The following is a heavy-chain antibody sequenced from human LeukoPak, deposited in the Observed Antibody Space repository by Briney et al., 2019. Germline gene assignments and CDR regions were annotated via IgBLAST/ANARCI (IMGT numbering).Heavy chain of an antibody. CDR2: INHSGST. CDR1: GGSFSGCY. Sequence: SETLSLTCAVYGGSFSGCYWSWIRQPPGKGLEWIGEINHSGSTNYNPSLKSRVTISVDTSKNQFSLKLSSVTAADTAVYYCARGRQNDFWSGYYFGYFDYWGQGTLVTVSS. V-gene: IGHV4-34*01. J-gene: IGHJ4*02. D-gene: IGHD3-3*01. CDR3: ARGRQNDFWSGYYFGYFDY.